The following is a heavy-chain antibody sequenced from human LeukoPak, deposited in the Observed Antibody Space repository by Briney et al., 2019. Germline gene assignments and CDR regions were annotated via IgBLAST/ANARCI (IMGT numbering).Heavy chain of an antibody. Sequence: PSETLSLTCTVSGGSLSSYFWSWIRQPPGKGLEWIAYIYYSGSTNYNPSLKSRVTISVDTSKNQFSLKLSSVTAADTAVYYCARWTWGNFDYWGQGTLVTVSS. CDR2: IYYSGST. CDR3: ARWTWGNFDY. J-gene: IGHJ4*02. D-gene: IGHD3-16*01. CDR1: GGSLSSYF. V-gene: IGHV4-59*01.